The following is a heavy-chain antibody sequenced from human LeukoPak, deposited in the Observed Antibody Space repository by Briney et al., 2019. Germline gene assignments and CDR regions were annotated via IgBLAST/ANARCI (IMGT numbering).Heavy chain of an antibody. D-gene: IGHD2-2*01. V-gene: IGHV1-69*13. Sequence: SVKVSCKASGGTFSSYAISWVRQDPGQGLEWMGGIIPIFGTANYAQKFQGRVTITADESTSTAYMELSSLRSEDTAVYYCARVMVPAAMGVFDYWGQGTLVTVSS. CDR3: ARVMVPAAMGVFDY. J-gene: IGHJ4*02. CDR2: IIPIFGTA. CDR1: GGTFSSYA.